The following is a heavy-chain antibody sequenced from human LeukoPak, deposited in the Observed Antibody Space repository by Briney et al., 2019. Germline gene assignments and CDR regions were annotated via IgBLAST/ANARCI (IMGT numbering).Heavy chain of an antibody. D-gene: IGHD6-19*01. CDR3: AKDTGRGLVRIDY. J-gene: IGHJ4*02. Sequence: GRSLRLSCAASGFTFNIYAMTWVRQAPGKGLEWVSGIIAGGGSTYYADSVKGRFTTSRCDSKNTLYLEMNSLRAEDMAVYYCAKDTGRGLVRIDYWGQGNLVTVSS. CDR1: GFTFNIYA. V-gene: IGHV3-23*01. CDR2: IIAGGGST.